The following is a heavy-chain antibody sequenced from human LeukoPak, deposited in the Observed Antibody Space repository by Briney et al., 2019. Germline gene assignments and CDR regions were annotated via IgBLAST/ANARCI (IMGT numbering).Heavy chain of an antibody. Sequence: GGSLRLSCAASGFTFSSYAMSWVRQAPGKGLEWVSAISGSGGSTYYADSVKGRFTISRDNAKNSPYLQMNSLRAEDTAVYYCASVAALYFDYWGQGTLVTVSS. V-gene: IGHV3-23*01. J-gene: IGHJ4*02. CDR3: ASVAALYFDY. CDR2: ISGSGGST. D-gene: IGHD2-15*01. CDR1: GFTFSSYA.